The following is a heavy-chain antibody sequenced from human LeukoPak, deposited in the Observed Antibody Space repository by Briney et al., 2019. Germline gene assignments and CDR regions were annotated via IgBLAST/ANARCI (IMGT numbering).Heavy chain of an antibody. J-gene: IGHJ6*02. D-gene: IGHD5-18*01. CDR2: ISSSSSYI. CDR3: TRGAIAYSDGPISYWHYGMDV. CDR1: GFTFSSYS. V-gene: IGHV3-21*04. Sequence: GGSLRLSCAASGFTFSSYSMNWVRQAPGKGLEWVSSISSSSSYIYYADSTKGRFTISRDNAKNSLYLQMNSLRAEDAAVYYCTRGAIAYSDGPISYWHYGMDVWGRGTAVTVSS.